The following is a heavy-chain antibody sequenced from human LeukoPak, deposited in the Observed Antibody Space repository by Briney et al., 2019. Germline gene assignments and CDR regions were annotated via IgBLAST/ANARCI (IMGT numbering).Heavy chain of an antibody. J-gene: IGHJ6*02. CDR2: ISSCGSYR. V-gene: IGHV3-21*01. CDR1: GFTFSSYR. CDR3: SRVKGPYSSPYGMDV. D-gene: IGHD6-19*01. Sequence: PGGTLTLSCAASGFTFSSYRMNWVRQAPGTGLEWVSFISSCGSYRYYADSVKGRFTIFSDNAKNSLYLLMNSLIADGTAVDYCSRVKGPYSSPYGMDVWGQGTTVTVSS.